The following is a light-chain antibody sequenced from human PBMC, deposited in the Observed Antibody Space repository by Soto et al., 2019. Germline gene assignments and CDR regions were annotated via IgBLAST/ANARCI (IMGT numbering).Light chain of an antibody. Sequence: IQMTQSPSSLSASVGDRVTITCRASQRITTYLNWYQQKPGEALKLLISTSGTLQRGVPSRFSGSGSGTDFTLTITALRPEDFATYFCQQTYSTPYTFGQGTKLEIK. CDR3: QQTYSTPYT. CDR1: QRITTY. V-gene: IGKV1-39*01. CDR2: TSG. J-gene: IGKJ2*01.